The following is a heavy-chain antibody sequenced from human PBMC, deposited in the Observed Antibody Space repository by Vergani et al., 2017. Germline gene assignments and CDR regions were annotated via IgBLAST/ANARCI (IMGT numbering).Heavy chain of an antibody. D-gene: IGHD5-24*01. CDR3: ARDTRDGRYYYYGMDV. CDR1: GFTFSSYG. CDR2: ISYDGSNK. V-gene: IGHV3-30*03. J-gene: IGHJ6*02. Sequence: QVQLVESGGGVVQPGRSLRLSCAASGFTFSSYGMHWVRQAPGKGLEWVAVISYDGSNKYYADSVKGRFTISRDNSKNTLYLQMNSLRAEDTAVYYCARDTRDGRYYYYGMDVWGQGTTVTVSS.